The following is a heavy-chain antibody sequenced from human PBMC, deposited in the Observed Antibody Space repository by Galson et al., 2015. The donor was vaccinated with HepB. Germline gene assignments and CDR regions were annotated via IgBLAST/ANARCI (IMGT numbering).Heavy chain of an antibody. CDR3: ARDSPNWNLVPYYYYGMDV. CDR1: GYTFTSYG. Sequence: SVKVSCKASGYTFTSYGISWVRQAPGQGLEWMGWISAYNGNTNYAQKLQGRVTMTTDTSTSTAYMELRSLRSDDTAVYYCARDSPNWNLVPYYYYGMDVWGQGTTVTVSS. V-gene: IGHV1-18*04. J-gene: IGHJ6*02. D-gene: IGHD1-7*01. CDR2: ISAYNGNT.